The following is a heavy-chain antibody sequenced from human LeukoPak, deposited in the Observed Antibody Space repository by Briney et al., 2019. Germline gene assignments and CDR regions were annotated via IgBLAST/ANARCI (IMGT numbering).Heavy chain of an antibody. J-gene: IGHJ4*02. V-gene: IGHV3-43D*03. CDR2: ISWDGGST. Sequence: GGSLRLSCAASGFTFHDYAMHWVRQAPGKGLEWVSLISWDGGSTYYADSLKCRFTISRDNAKNSLYLQMNSLRAEDTAVYYCARSPRGYSFYFDYWGQGTLVTVSS. CDR1: GFTFHDYA. CDR3: ARSPRGYSFYFDY. D-gene: IGHD3-22*01.